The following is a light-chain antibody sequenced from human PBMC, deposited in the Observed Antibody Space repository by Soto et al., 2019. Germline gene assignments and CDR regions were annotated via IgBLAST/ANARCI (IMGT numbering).Light chain of an antibody. CDR1: SSDVGGYDF. V-gene: IGLV2-14*03. CDR3: SSYTTSSTRV. CDR2: DVN. Sequence: QSALTQPASVSGSPGQSITISCTGTSSDVGGYDFVSWYQQHPGKAPKLMIYDVNNRPSGVSNRFSGSKSGNTASLTISGLQAEDDADYYCSSYTTSSTRVFGTGTKLTVL. J-gene: IGLJ1*01.